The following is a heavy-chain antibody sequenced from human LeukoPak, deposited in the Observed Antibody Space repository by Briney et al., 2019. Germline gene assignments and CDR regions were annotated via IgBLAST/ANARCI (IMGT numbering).Heavy chain of an antibody. V-gene: IGHV3-21*01. CDR2: ISSSSSYI. D-gene: IGHD6-19*01. CDR3: ARSEAVAANAFDY. CDR1: GFTFSSYS. Sequence: GGSLRLSCAASGFTFSSYSVNWVRQAPGKGLEWVSSISSSSSYIYYADSVKGRFTISRDNAKNSLYLQMNSLRAEDTAVYYCARSEAVAANAFDYWGQGTLVTVSS. J-gene: IGHJ4*02.